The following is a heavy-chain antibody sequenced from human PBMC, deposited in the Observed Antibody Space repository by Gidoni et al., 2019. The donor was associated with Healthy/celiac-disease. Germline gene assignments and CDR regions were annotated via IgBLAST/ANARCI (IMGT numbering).Heavy chain of an antibody. CDR3: AKDQVIKDYYYYGMDV. V-gene: IGHV3-9*01. Sequence: EVQLVESGGGLVQPGRSLRLSCAASGFTFDAYAMHWVRQAPGKGLEWVSGISWNSGSIGYADSVKGRFTISRDNAKNSLYLQMNSLRAEDTALYYCAKDQVIKDYYYYGMDVWGQGTTVTVSS. CDR2: ISWNSGSI. D-gene: IGHD3-22*01. J-gene: IGHJ6*02. CDR1: GFTFDAYA.